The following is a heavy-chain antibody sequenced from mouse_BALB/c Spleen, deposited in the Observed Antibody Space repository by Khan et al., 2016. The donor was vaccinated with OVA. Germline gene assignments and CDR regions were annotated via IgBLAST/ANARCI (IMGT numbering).Heavy chain of an antibody. CDR1: GYTFSSYW. CDR3: ARRARFAY. J-gene: IGHJ3*01. V-gene: IGHV1-9*01. Sequence: VQLQESGAELMKPGASVKISCKATGYTFSSYWIEWIKQRPGHGLEWIGEILPGSGNTNYNQKFTGKAPFTSDTSSNPAYMQLSSLTSEDSAVYYCARRARFAYWGQGTLVTVSA. CDR2: ILPGSGNT.